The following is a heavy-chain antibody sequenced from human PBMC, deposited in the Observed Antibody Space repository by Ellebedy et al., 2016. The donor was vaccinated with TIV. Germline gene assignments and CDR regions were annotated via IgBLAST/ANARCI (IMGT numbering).Heavy chain of an antibody. J-gene: IGHJ4*02. CDR2: IIPIFGTA. D-gene: IGHD2-15*01. CDR1: GGTFSSYA. V-gene: IGHV1-69*13. CDR3: ASKLGYCSSTSCPEAYCSGGSCYSYFDY. Sequence: SVKVSXXASGGTFSSYAISWVRQAPGQGLEWMGGIIPIFGTANYAQKFQGRVTITADESTSTAYMELSSLRSEDTAVYYCASKLGYCSSTSCPEAYCSGGSCYSYFDYWGQGTLVTVSS.